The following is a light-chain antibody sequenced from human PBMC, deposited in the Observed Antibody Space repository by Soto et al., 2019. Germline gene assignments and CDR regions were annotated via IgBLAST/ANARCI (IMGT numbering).Light chain of an antibody. Sequence: DIVMTQSPLSLPVTPGEPASISCKSSQSLLHSDGDNYLEWYVQKAGQSPQLLIYLVSHRASGVPDRLSGSGSGTDFTLKISKVEADDVGVYYCMQTLQTPYTFGPGTKVVIK. V-gene: IGKV2-28*01. CDR1: QSLLHSDGDNY. CDR3: MQTLQTPYT. CDR2: LVS. J-gene: IGKJ3*01.